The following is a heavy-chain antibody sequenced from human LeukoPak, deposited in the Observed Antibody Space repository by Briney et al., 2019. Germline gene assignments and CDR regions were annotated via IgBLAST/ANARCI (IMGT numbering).Heavy chain of an antibody. J-gene: IGHJ4*02. Sequence: PGGSLRLSCAASGFIFTDYSMKWVRQAPGKRWDWDSSISSGITYTYYGDSVKGRFDIARDNDENTLYLQMNRMRAEDTAVYYCARGPTRIGVAGTWPLDYWGQGTVVTVSS. V-gene: IGHV3-21*01. CDR1: GFIFTDYS. CDR3: ARGPTRIGVAGTWPLDY. CDR2: ISSGITYT. D-gene: IGHD6-19*01.